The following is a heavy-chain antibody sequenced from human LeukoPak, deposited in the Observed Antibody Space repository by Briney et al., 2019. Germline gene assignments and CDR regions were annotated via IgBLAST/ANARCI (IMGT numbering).Heavy chain of an antibody. Sequence: ASVKVSCKASGYTFTSYAMHWVRQAPGQRLEWMGWINAGNGNTKYSQKFQGRVTITRDTSASTACMELSSLRSEDTAVYYCARTYYYDSSGYYNWFDPWGQGTLVTVSS. CDR3: ARTYYYDSSGYYNWFDP. D-gene: IGHD3-22*01. CDR1: GYTFTSYA. J-gene: IGHJ5*02. CDR2: INAGNGNT. V-gene: IGHV1-3*01.